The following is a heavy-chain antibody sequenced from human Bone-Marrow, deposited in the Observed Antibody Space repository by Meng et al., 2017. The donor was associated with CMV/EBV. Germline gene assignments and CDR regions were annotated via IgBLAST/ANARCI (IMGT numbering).Heavy chain of an antibody. Sequence: SVKVSCKASGGTFSSYAIRWVRQAPGQGLEWMGGIIPIFGTANYAQKFQGRVTITTDESTSTAYMELSSLRSEDTAVYYCARTTIFGVVNRYYFDYWGQGTLVTVSS. V-gene: IGHV1-69*05. D-gene: IGHD3-3*01. CDR1: GGTFSSYA. CDR2: IIPIFGTA. CDR3: ARTTIFGVVNRYYFDY. J-gene: IGHJ4*02.